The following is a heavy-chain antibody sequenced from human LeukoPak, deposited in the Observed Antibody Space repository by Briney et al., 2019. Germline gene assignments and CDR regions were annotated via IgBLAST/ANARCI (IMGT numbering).Heavy chain of an antibody. J-gene: IGHJ4*02. CDR1: GGSISSGSYY. CDR2: IYTSGST. V-gene: IGHV4-61*02. CDR3: ARDSRGGLDFDY. Sequence: PSETLSLTCTVSGGSISSGSYYWSWIRQPAGKGLEWIGRIYTSGSTNYNPSLKSRVTISVDTSKNQFSLKLSSVTAADTAVYYCARDSRGGLDFDYWGQGTLVTVSS. D-gene: IGHD3-16*01.